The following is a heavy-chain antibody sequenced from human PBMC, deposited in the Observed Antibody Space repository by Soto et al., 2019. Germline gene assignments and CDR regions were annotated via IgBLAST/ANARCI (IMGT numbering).Heavy chain of an antibody. V-gene: IGHV3-11*01. J-gene: IGHJ4*02. CDR2: ISSSGSTI. D-gene: IGHD6-19*01. Sequence: GGSLRLSCGASGFTFSYYYMSWIRQAPGKGLEWVSYISSSGSTIYYADSVKGRFTISRDNAKNSLYLQMNSQRAEDTAVYYCASAIIAVAGTTGWGQGTLVTVSS. CDR3: ASAIIAVAGTTG. CDR1: GFTFSYYY.